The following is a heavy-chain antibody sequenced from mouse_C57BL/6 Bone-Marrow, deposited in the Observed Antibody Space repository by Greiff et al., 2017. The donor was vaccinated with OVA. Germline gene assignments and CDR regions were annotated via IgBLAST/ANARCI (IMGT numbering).Heavy chain of an antibody. Sequence: QVQLQQPGAELVTPGASVKLSCKASCYTFTSYWMQWVKQRTGQGLEWIGELDPSDSYTYYNQQFKGKAILAVDTSSSTAYMQHSSLTSADSAVYCCASAVFAYWGQGTLVTVSA. CDR2: LDPSDSYT. V-gene: IGHV1-50*01. CDR1: CYTFTSYW. J-gene: IGHJ3*01. CDR3: ASAVFAY.